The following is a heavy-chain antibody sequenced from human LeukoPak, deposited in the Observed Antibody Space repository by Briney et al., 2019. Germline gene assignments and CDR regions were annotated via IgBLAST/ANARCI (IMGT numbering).Heavy chain of an antibody. J-gene: IGHJ5*02. CDR3: ARRIVGATAVFDP. Sequence: PSETLSLTCSVSGGSISNYYWSWVRQPPGKALEWIGYIYYRGSTNYNPSLKSRVTISLDTSKNQFSLKLSSVTAADTAVYYCARRIVGATAVFDPWGQGTLVTVSS. CDR1: GGSISNYY. D-gene: IGHD1-26*01. CDR2: IYYRGST. V-gene: IGHV4-59*01.